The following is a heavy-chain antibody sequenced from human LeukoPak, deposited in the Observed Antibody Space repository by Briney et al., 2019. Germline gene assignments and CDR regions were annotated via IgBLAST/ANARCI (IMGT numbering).Heavy chain of an antibody. J-gene: IGHJ4*02. D-gene: IGHD3-10*01. CDR1: VHILTELS. V-gene: IGHV1-24*01. Sequence: ASVKVSRKVSVHILTELSMHWVRQAPGQGREVMGGFDFEDADTIYAHKFKGRVTMTEDTSTDTAYMELSSLRSEDTAVYYCAIDLHLFRTRPVFAFWGQGTLVTVSS. CDR3: AIDLHLFRTRPVFAF. CDR2: FDFEDADT.